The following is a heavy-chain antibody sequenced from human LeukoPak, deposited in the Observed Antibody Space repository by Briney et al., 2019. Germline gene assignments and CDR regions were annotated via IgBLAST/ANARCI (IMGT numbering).Heavy chain of an antibody. CDR2: MNPTSGNT. CDR1: GYTFTSYD. Sequence: ASVKVSCKAAGYTFTSYDINWVRQPPGQGLEWMGWMNPTSGNTGYAQKFQGRVTMTRDASIATAYMELSSLTSEDTALYYCTRMRGYTYGYWYLDLWGRGTPVTVSS. J-gene: IGHJ2*01. D-gene: IGHD5-18*01. V-gene: IGHV1-8*01. CDR3: TRMRGYTYGYWYLDL.